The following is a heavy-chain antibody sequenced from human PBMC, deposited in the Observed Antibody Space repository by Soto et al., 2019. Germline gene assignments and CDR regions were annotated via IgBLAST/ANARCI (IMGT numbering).Heavy chain of an antibody. Sequence: PSEILSLSCTVSGGSISSSSYYWGWIRQHPGKGLEWIGSIYYSGSTYYNPSLKSRVTISVDTSKNQFSLKLSSVTAADTAVYYCARHKRPSKGSCLYYFDYWGRGTLVTVSS. V-gene: IGHV4-39*01. J-gene: IGHJ4*02. CDR1: GGSISSSSYY. CDR2: IYYSGST. CDR3: ARHKRPSKGSCLYYFDY. D-gene: IGHD2-15*01.